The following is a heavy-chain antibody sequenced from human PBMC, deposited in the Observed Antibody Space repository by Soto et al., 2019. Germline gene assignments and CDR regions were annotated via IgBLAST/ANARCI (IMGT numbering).Heavy chain of an antibody. CDR1: GGAFNGYY. CDR2: INHSGTV. V-gene: IGHV4-34*01. Sequence: QVHLQQWGAGLLKPSETLSLTCAVNGGAFNGYYWTWIRQSPGKGLQLNGEINHSGTVDYNPSLKGRVTFSIDTSTKQFSLTLTSVTAADTAVYYCARAGAALVRGSIGGFDYWGQGNRVTVSS. D-gene: IGHD3-10*01. J-gene: IGHJ4*02. CDR3: ARAGAALVRGSIGGFDY.